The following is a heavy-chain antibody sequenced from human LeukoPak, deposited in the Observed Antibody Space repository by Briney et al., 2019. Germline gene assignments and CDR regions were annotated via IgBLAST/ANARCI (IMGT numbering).Heavy chain of an antibody. D-gene: IGHD6-19*01. CDR3: ARGLRTEPDAAVAGRLHTHFDY. CDR1: GYTFTSYD. CDR2: MNPNSGNT. Sequence: ASVKVSCKASGYTFTSYDINWVRQATGQGLEWMGWMNPNSGNTGYAQKFQGRVTMTRNTSISTAYMELSSLRSEDTAVYYCARGLRTEPDAAVAGRLHTHFDYWGQGTLVTVSS. V-gene: IGHV1-8*01. J-gene: IGHJ4*02.